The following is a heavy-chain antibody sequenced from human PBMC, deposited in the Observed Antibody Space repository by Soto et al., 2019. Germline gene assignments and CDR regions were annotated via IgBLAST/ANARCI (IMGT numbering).Heavy chain of an antibody. CDR1: GFTFSIYS. J-gene: IGHJ4*02. CDR2: ISSTSSTI. Sequence: EVPLVESGGGLVQPGGSLRLSCAVSGFTFSIYSMNWVRQAPGRGLEWVSYISSTSSTIYYADSVKGRFTVSRDNGKSSLHLQMNSLRDEDTAVYYCARGKYGDYVGLDYWGQGTLVTVSS. D-gene: IGHD4-17*01. CDR3: ARGKYGDYVGLDY. V-gene: IGHV3-48*02.